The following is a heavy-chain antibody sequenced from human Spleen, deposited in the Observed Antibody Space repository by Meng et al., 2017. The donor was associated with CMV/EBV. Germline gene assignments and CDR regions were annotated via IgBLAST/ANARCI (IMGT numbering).Heavy chain of an antibody. Sequence: SVKVSCKAFGVTLNNYIISWVRQAPGQGLEWMGGSIPMLNKADYAQKFQGRVAITTDGSTNTVYMELSSLRSEDTAVYYCARGYYITMVPDYWGQGTLVTVSS. J-gene: IGHJ4*02. CDR1: GVTLNNYI. V-gene: IGHV1-69*05. CDR2: SIPMLNKA. CDR3: ARGYYITMVPDY. D-gene: IGHD3-10*01.